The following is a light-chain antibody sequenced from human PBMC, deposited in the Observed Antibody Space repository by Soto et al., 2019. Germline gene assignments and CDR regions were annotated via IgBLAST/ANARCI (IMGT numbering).Light chain of an antibody. CDR2: AAS. CDR3: QKYNSAPRT. Sequence: DIQMTQSPSSLSASVGDRVTITCRASQGISKYLAWYQQKPGKGPKLLIYAASTLQSGVPSRFSGSGSATDFTLTISSLQPEDVATYDCQKYNSAPRTFGQGTKVEI. CDR1: QGISKY. J-gene: IGKJ1*01. V-gene: IGKV1-27*01.